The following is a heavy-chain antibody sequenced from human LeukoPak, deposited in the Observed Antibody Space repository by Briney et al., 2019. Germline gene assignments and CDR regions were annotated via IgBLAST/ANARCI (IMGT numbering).Heavy chain of an antibody. Sequence: NSGNTGYAQKFQGRGTMTRDTSISTAYMELSSLRSEDTAVYYCARGSPVGYYYGSGDYFDYWGQGTLVTVSS. CDR3: ARGSPVGYYYGSGDYFDY. D-gene: IGHD3-10*01. J-gene: IGHJ4*02. CDR2: NSGNT. V-gene: IGHV1-8*01.